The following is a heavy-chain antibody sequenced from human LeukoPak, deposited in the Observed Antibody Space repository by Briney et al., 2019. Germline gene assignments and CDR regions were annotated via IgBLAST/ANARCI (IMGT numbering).Heavy chain of an antibody. Sequence: ASVKVSCKASGGTFSSYAISWVRQAPGQGLEWMGGIIPIFGTANYAQKFQGRVTITTDESTSTAYMELSSLRSEDTAVYYCARSRWDTAMGLFDYWGRGTLVTVSS. CDR1: GGTFSSYA. V-gene: IGHV1-69*05. J-gene: IGHJ4*02. D-gene: IGHD5-18*01. CDR2: IIPIFGTA. CDR3: ARSRWDTAMGLFDY.